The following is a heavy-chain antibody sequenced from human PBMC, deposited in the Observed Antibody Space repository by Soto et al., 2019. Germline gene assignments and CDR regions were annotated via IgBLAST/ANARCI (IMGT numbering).Heavy chain of an antibody. CDR3: AKRVHTRWLQLDYPRFDY. J-gene: IGHJ4*02. D-gene: IGHD5-12*01. V-gene: IGHV3-23*01. Sequence: EVQLLESGGGLVQPGGSLRLSCAASGFTFSSYAMSWVRQAPGKGLEWVSAISGSGGSTYYADSVKGRFTISRDNSKNTLYLQMNSLRAEDTAVYYCAKRVHTRWLQLDYPRFDYWGQGTLVTVSS. CDR2: ISGSGGST. CDR1: GFTFSSYA.